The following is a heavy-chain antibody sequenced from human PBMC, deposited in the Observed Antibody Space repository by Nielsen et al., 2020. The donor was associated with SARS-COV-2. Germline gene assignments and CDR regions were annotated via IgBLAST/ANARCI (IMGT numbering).Heavy chain of an antibody. CDR1: GFTFSDYY. CDR2: ISNSGTTI. D-gene: IGHD3-10*01. V-gene: IGHV3-11*01. CDR3: AKDLISQTWRDPMEGGMDV. J-gene: IGHJ6*02. Sequence: GESLKISCAASGFTFSDYYMSWIRQAPGKGLEWVSYISNSGTTIYYADSVKGRFTISRDNAKNSLYLQMNSLRAEDTAVYYCAKDLISQTWRDPMEGGMDVWGQGTTVTVSS.